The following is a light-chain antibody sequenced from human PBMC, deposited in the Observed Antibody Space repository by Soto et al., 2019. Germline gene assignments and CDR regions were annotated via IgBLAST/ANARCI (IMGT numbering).Light chain of an antibody. V-gene: IGKV3-20*01. J-gene: IGKJ1*01. CDR1: QTVNSNF. CDR3: QQSGDTPT. Sequence: EVLLTQSPGTLSLSPGERATLYCRSSQTVNSNFLAWYQQKPGQAPRLLIYGVSNRATGIPDRFSGSGSGTDITLTISRLEPEDFAVYYCQQSGDTPTFGQGTKVDIK. CDR2: GVS.